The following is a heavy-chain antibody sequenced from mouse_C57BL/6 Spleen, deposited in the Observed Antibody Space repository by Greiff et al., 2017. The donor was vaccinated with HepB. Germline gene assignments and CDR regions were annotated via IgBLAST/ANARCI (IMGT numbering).Heavy chain of an antibody. CDR1: GYTFTNYW. CDR3: ARGNYYGPFAD. D-gene: IGHD1-1*01. V-gene: IGHV1-63*01. CDR2: IYPGGGYT. Sequence: QVQLQQSGAELVRPGTSVKMSCKASGYTFTNYWIGWAKPRPGHGLEWIGDIYPGGGYTNYKEKFKGKATLTADKSSSTAYMQFSSLTSEDSDIYYCARGNYYGPFADWGQGTLVTVSA. J-gene: IGHJ3*01.